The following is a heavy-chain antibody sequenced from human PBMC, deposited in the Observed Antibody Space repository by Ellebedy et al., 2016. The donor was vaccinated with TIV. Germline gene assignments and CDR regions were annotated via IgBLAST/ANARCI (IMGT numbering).Heavy chain of an antibody. V-gene: IGHV4-30-2*01. D-gene: IGHD3-3*01. Sequence: SETLSLXXAVSGGSISSGGYSWSWIRQPPGKGLEWIGYIYHSGSTYYNPSLKSRVTISVDTSKNQFSLKLSSVTAADTAVYYCARGATYYDFWSGYNDVHYYYYGMDVWGQGTTVTVSS. CDR2: IYHSGST. J-gene: IGHJ6*02. CDR1: GGSISSGGYS. CDR3: ARGATYYDFWSGYNDVHYYYYGMDV.